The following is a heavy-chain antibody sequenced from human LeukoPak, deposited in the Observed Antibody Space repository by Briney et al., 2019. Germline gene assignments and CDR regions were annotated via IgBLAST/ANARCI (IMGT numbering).Heavy chain of an antibody. Sequence: SETLSLTCAVSGGSISSSNWWSWVRQPPGKGLEWIGEIYHSGSTNYNPSLKSRVTISVDTSKNQFSLKLSSVTAADTAVYYCARVASVVPAANFDLWGRGTLVTVSS. V-gene: IGHV4-4*02. J-gene: IGHJ2*01. D-gene: IGHD2-2*01. CDR2: IYHSGST. CDR3: ARVASVVPAANFDL. CDR1: GGSISSSNW.